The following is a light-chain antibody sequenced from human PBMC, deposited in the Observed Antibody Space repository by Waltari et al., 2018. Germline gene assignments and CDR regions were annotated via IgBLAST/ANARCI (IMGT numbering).Light chain of an antibody. CDR3: QQYGSSPT. CDR2: DAS. CDR1: QTISNY. V-gene: IGKV3-20*01. J-gene: IGKJ2*01. Sequence: EIVLTQSPGTLSLYPGERATLSCRASQTISNYLAWYQQKPGQAPRLLIYDASSRAIGIPDRFSGSGSGTDFTLTISRLEPEDFAMYYCQQYGSSPTFGQGTKLEIK.